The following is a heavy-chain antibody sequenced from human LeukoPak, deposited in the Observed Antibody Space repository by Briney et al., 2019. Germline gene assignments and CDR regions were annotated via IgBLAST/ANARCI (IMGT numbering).Heavy chain of an antibody. CDR2: INPSGGST. V-gene: IGHV1-46*01. D-gene: IGHD2-2*01. CDR3: ARGDDIVAVPAAIARGTWFDP. CDR1: GYTFTSYY. J-gene: IGHJ5*02. Sequence: ASVKVSCKASGYTFTSYYMHWVRQAPGQGLEWMGIINPSGGSTSYAQKFQGRVTMTRDTSTSTVYMELSSLRSEDTAVYYCARGDDIVAVPAAIARGTWFDPWGQGTLVTVSS.